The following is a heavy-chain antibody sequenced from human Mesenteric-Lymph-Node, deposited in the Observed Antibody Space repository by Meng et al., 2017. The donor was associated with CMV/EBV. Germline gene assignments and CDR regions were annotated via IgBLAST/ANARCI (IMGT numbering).Heavy chain of an antibody. Sequence: GGSLRLSCAASGFTFSNAWMSWVRQAPGKGLEWVAVIWYDGSNKYYADSVKGRFTISRDNSKNTLYLQMNSLRAEDTAVYYCAKDEGYSSSSHYYYYYGMDVWGQGTTVTVSS. V-gene: IGHV3-33*06. D-gene: IGHD6-6*01. CDR1: GFTFSNAW. CDR3: AKDEGYSSSSHYYYYYGMDV. J-gene: IGHJ6*02. CDR2: IWYDGSNK.